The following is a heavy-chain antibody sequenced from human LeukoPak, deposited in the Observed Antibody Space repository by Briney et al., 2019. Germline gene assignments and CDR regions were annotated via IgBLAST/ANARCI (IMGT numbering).Heavy chain of an antibody. V-gene: IGHV4-39*07. J-gene: IGHJ4*02. CDR1: GGSISSGSYY. CDR2: INHSGST. CDR3: ARERTGSGFDY. D-gene: IGHD2-15*01. Sequence: SETLSLTCTVSGGSISSGSYYWSWIRQPPGKGLEWVGEINHSGSTNYNPSLKSRVTISVDTSKNQFSLKLSSVTAADTAVYYCARERTGSGFDYWGQGTLVTVSS.